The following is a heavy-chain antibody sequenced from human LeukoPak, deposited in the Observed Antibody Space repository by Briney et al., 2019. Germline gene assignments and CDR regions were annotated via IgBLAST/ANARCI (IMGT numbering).Heavy chain of an antibody. D-gene: IGHD3-10*01. CDR2: ISDNGGTT. V-gene: IGHV3-23*01. CDR3: AKGYGSGYSKNVLDY. J-gene: IGHJ4*02. Sequence: PGGSLRLSCVASGFSFWSYAMSWVRQAPGKGLEWVSGISDNGGTTYYADTEEGRLTISRDNSKNTLYLQMNSLRAEDTAVYYCAKGYGSGYSKNVLDYWGQGTLVTVSS. CDR1: GFSFWSYA.